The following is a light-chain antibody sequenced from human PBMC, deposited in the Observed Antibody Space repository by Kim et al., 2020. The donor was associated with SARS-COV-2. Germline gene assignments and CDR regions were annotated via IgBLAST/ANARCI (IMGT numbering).Light chain of an antibody. CDR3: QHLGT. J-gene: IGKJ1*01. CDR1: QSISGW. CDR2: HAS. V-gene: IGKV1-5*01. Sequence: GDRGTITCRASQSISGWLAWYQQKPGKAPKLLIYHASSLESGVPARFSGSGSGTEFTLTINSLQPDDFATYYCQHLGTFGLGTKVDIK.